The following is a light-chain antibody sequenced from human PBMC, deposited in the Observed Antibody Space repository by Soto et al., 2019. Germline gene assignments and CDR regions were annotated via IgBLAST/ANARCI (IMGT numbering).Light chain of an antibody. V-gene: IGKV3-11*01. J-gene: IGKJ1*01. CDR2: DAS. Sequence: EIVLTQSPATLSLSPGERATLSCRASQSVSSYLAWYQQKPGQAPRLLIYDASNSATGIPARFSGSGSGTDFTLTISSLEPEDFAVYYYQQRSNWPSTWTFGQGTKVEIK. CDR1: QSVSSY. CDR3: QQRSNWPSTWT.